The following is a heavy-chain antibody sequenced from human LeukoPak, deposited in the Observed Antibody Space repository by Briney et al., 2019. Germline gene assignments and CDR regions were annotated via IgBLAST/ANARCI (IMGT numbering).Heavy chain of an antibody. V-gene: IGHV1-24*01. D-gene: IGHD1-26*01. CDR2: FDPEDGET. CDR1: GYTLTELS. Sequence: ASVKVSCKVSGYTLTELSMHWVRQAPGKGLEWMGGFDPEDGETIYAQKFQDGVTMTEDTSTDTAYMELSSLRSEDTAVYYRAVGATKDFDYWGQGTLVTVSS. CDR3: AVGATKDFDY. J-gene: IGHJ4*02.